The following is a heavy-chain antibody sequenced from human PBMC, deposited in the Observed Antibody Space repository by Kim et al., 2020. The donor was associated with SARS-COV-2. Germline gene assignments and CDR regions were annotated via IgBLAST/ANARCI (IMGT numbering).Heavy chain of an antibody. D-gene: IGHD3-9*01. Sequence: GGSLRLSCTASGFIFNLYEMNWVRQSPGKGLQWVAYISNTGNSIYYADSVKGRFTVSRDNAKNSLFLQMNDLRAEDTALYYCANDNKLSYHYGMDVWGQGTTVTVSS. CDR3: ANDNKLSYHYGMDV. J-gene: IGHJ6*02. V-gene: IGHV3-48*03. CDR1: GFIFNLYE. CDR2: ISNTGNSI.